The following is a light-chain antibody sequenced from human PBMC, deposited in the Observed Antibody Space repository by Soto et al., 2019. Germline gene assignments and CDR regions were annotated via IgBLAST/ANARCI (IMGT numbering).Light chain of an antibody. CDR3: SSYGGSNNFV. J-gene: IGLJ1*01. CDR2: EVS. V-gene: IGLV2-8*01. Sequence: QSALTQPPSASGSPGQSVTVSCTGTSSDIGVYNYVSWYQHHPGKAPKLMIYEVSKRPSGVPARFSGSKSGNTASLTVSGLQAEDEADYYCSSYGGSNNFVFGTGTKVTVL. CDR1: SSDIGVYNY.